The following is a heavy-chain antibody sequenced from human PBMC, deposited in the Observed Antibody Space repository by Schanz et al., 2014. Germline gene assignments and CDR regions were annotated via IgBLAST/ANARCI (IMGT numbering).Heavy chain of an antibody. Sequence: QVQLQESGPGLVKPSGTLSLTCAVSGVSISSTNWWHWVRQSPGKGLEWLGEIIHDGRTNYNPSLGSRVTRSLDKSENQFSLDLTSVTAADTALYFCARVKQGCSDTSCVLDPWGQGTLVTVSS. D-gene: IGHD2-2*01. V-gene: IGHV4-4*02. CDR2: IIHDGRT. CDR1: GVSISSTNW. J-gene: IGHJ5*02. CDR3: ARVKQGCSDTSCVLDP.